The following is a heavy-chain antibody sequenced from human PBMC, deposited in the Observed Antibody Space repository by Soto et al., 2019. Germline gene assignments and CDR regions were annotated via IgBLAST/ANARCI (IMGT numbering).Heavy chain of an antibody. CDR1: ADSFTSYY. CDR3: ARSSAGVCGIITEGSNWFAP. J-gene: IGHJ5*02. CDR2: INPNGGST. V-gene: IGHV1-46*01. D-gene: IGHD3-10*01. Sequence: SVKGSCKAPADSFTSYYRHWVRQAHGHGLAWMGIINPNGGSTRFAQTFQGRITMTRDTSTSTVYMELRSLRSEDTAIYYCARSSAGVCGIITEGSNWFAPRGQGSLVTVSS.